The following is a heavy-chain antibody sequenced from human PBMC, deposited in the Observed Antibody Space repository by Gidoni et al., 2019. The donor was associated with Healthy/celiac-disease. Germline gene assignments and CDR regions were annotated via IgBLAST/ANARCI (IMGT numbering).Heavy chain of an antibody. D-gene: IGHD3-3*01. J-gene: IGHJ3*02. CDR1: GYTFTSYY. CDR2: INPSGGST. Sequence: QVQLVQSGAEVKKPGASVKVSCKASGYTFTSYYMHWVRQAPGQGLEWMGIINPSGGSTSYAQKFQGRVTMTRDTSTSTVYMELSSLRSEDTAVYYCARVAYDFWSGYPNDAFDIWGQGTMVTVSS. V-gene: IGHV1-46*03. CDR3: ARVAYDFWSGYPNDAFDI.